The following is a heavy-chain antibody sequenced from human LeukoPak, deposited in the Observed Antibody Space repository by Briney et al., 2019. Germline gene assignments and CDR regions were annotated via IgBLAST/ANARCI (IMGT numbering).Heavy chain of an antibody. CDR2: MYHSGST. Sequence: SETLSLTCAVSGYSISSGYYWGWIRPPPGKGLEWIASMYHSGSTYYNPSLQSRVTLSADTSKNQFSLKMSSVTAADAAVYYCGRDRSGGYSVDYWGQGTLVTVS. CDR1: GYSISSGYY. D-gene: IGHD1-26*01. J-gene: IGHJ4*02. CDR3: GRDRSGGYSVDY. V-gene: IGHV4-38-2*02.